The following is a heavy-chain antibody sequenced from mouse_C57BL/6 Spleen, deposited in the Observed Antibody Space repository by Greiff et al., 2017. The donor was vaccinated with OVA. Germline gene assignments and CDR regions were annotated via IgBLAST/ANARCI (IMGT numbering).Heavy chain of an antibody. CDR1: GYTFTDYN. D-gene: IGHD2-4*01. J-gene: IGHJ1*03. V-gene: IGHV1-18*01. CDR3: ARRYDYDWYFDV. Sequence: VHVKQSGPELVKPGASVKIPCKASGYTFTDYNMDWVKQSHGKSLEWIGDINPNNGGTIYNQKFKGKATLTVDKSSSTAYMELRSLTSEDTAVYYCARRYDYDWYFDVWGTGTTVTVSS. CDR2: INPNNGGT.